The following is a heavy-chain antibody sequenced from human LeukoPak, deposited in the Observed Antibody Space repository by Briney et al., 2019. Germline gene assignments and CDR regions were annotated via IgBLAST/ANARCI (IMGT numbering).Heavy chain of an antibody. CDR3: ARTIRGY. D-gene: IGHD3-10*01. J-gene: IGHJ4*02. V-gene: IGHV3-7*02. Sequence: GGSLRLSCAASGFTFSNYWMSWVRQAPGKGLEWVANIKEDGSEKYYVDSVKGRFTISRDNVKTSLYLQMNSLRAEDTAVYYCARTIRGYWGQGTLVTVSS. CDR1: GFTFSNYW. CDR2: IKEDGSEK.